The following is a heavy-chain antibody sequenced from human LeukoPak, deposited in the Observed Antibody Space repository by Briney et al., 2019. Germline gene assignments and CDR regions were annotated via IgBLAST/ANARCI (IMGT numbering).Heavy chain of an antibody. CDR1: GFTFSSYA. D-gene: IGHD5-18*01. Sequence: GGSLRLSCAASGFTFSSYAMSWVRQAPGKGLEWVSGISASGDSTYYADSVKGRFTIPRDNSKNTLYLQMNSLRAEDTAVYYCAKDLEYSYGYFDYWGQGTLVTVSS. V-gene: IGHV3-23*01. CDR2: ISASGDST. J-gene: IGHJ4*02. CDR3: AKDLEYSYGYFDY.